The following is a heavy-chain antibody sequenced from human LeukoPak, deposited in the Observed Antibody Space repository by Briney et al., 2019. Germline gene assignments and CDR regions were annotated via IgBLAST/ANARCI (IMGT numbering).Heavy chain of an antibody. D-gene: IGHD2-21*02. CDR1: GYTFTGYY. V-gene: IGHV1-2*06. Sequence: GASVKVSCKASGYTFTGYYMHWVRQAPGQGLEWMGRINPNSGGTNYAQKFQGRVTMTRDTSIGTAYMELSRLRSDDTAVYYCARTMVWRWLDTGTINWFDPWGQGTLVTVSS. CDR2: INPNSGGT. J-gene: IGHJ5*02. CDR3: ARTMVWRWLDTGTINWFDP.